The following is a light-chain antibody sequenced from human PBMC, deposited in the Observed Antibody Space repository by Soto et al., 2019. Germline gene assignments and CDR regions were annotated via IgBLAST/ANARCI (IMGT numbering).Light chain of an antibody. J-gene: IGKJ2*01. Sequence: DIQMTQSPSTLSASVGDRVTITCRASQSISCWLAWYQQKPGKAPKLLIYDASNFENGVPSTLSGSGSGTEYTLTISNLQPDDFATYYCQQYNSYMYTFGQATKLEIK. CDR2: DAS. CDR3: QQYNSYMYT. V-gene: IGKV1-5*01. CDR1: QSISCW.